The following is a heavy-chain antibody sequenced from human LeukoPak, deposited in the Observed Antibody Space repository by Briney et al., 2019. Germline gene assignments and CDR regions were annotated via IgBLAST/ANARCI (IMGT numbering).Heavy chain of an antibody. CDR1: GFTFSSYW. CDR3: ARAHYDFWSGIDFPYYYYYMDV. V-gene: IGHV3-7*01. D-gene: IGHD3-3*01. Sequence: GGSLRLSCAASGFTFSSYWMSLVRQAPGKGLEWVANIKQDGSEKYYVDSVKGRFTISRDNAKNSLYLQMNSLRAEDTAVYYCARAHYDFWSGIDFPYYYYYMDVWGKGTTVTVSS. CDR2: IKQDGSEK. J-gene: IGHJ6*03.